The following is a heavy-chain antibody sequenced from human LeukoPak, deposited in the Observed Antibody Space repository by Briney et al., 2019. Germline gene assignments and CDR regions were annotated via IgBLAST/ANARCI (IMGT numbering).Heavy chain of an antibody. D-gene: IGHD6-13*01. J-gene: IGHJ3*02. CDR1: GYTFIGYY. V-gene: IGHV1-2*02. CDR2: TNPHTGGT. CDR3: ARAGVRAAGTEMDGFDI. Sequence: GASVKVSCKASGYTFIGYYIHWVRQAPGQGLEWMGWTNPHTGGTKYAQTFQGRVTMTRDTSISTAYMDLSRLTSDDTAVYYCARAGVRAAGTEMDGFDIWGQGTMVTVSS.